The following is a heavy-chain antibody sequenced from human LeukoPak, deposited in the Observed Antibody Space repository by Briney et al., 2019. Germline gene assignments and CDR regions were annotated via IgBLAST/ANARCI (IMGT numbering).Heavy chain of an antibody. D-gene: IGHD3-10*01. CDR1: GYIFTSYG. V-gene: IGHV1-18*04. CDR2: ISADNGNT. J-gene: IGHJ6*02. CDR3: ARVGLRGDYYYYGMDV. Sequence: ASVKVSCKASGYIFTSYGINWVRQAPGQGLEWMGWISADNGNTNYAQNLQGTVTMTTDTSTSTAYMELRSLRSDDTAVYYCARVGLRGDYYYYGMDVWGQGTTVTVSS.